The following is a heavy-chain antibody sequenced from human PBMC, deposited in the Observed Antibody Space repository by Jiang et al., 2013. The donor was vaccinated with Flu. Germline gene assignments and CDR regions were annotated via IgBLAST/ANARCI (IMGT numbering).Heavy chain of an antibody. CDR3: ARKVVVPADQYYYYYYGMDV. J-gene: IGHJ6*02. V-gene: IGHV4-59*01. D-gene: IGHD2-2*01. Sequence: TLSLTCTVSGGSISSYYWSWIRQPPGKGLEWIGYIYYSGSTNYNPSLKSRVTISVDTSKNQFSLKLSSVTAADTAVYYCARKVVVPADQYYYYYYGMDVWGQGTTVTVSS. CDR1: GGSISSYY. CDR2: IYYSGST.